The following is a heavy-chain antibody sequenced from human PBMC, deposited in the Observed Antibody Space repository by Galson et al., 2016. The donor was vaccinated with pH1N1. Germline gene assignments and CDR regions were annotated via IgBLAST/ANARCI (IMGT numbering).Heavy chain of an antibody. CDR3: ARAIGSSSPY. V-gene: IGHV3-7*04. CDR1: GFTFSSYW. Sequence: SLRLSCAASGFTFSSYWMHWVRQAPGKGLEWVANIKEDGSEKYYVDSVKGRFTISRDNAKNSLYLQMNSLRAEDTALYYCARAIGSSSPYWGQGTLVTVSS. J-gene: IGHJ4*02. D-gene: IGHD6-6*01. CDR2: IKEDGSEK.